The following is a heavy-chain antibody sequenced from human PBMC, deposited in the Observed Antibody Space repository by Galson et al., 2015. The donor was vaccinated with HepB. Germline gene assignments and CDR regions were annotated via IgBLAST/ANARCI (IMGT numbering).Heavy chain of an antibody. D-gene: IGHD3-10*01. J-gene: IGHJ4*02. Sequence: QSGAEVKKPGESLKISCKGSGYSFTSYWIGWVRQMPGKGLEWMGIIYPGDSDTRYSPSFQGQVTISADKSISTAYLQWSSLKASDTAMHYCARGERDDVLLWFGEFTYFDYWGQGTLVTVSS. CDR3: ARGERDDVLLWFGEFTYFDY. CDR1: GYSFTSYW. CDR2: IYPGDSDT. V-gene: IGHV5-51*01.